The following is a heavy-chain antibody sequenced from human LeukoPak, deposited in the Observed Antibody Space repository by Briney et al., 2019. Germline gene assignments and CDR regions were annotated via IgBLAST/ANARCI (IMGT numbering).Heavy chain of an antibody. CDR2: INPSLQIP. Sequence: GASVKVSCKASGYTLSNYCMHWVRQAPGQGLEWLGIINPSLQIPIYAQTFQGRVTMTTDMSTSTFYMELSNLVSEDTAVYYCAKDPRDISTGNYDEFDIWGQGTMVTVSS. D-gene: IGHD3-9*01. V-gene: IGHV1-46*01. CDR3: AKDPRDISTGNYDEFDI. J-gene: IGHJ3*02. CDR1: GYTLSNYC.